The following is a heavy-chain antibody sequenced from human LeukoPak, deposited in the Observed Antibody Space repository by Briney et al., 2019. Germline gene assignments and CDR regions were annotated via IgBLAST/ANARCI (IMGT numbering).Heavy chain of an antibody. Sequence: SLTLYITCAVSGYSISTGYYSGWIRQPPGNGLEWFGSICHSGSTYYNPSLKSRVNMSVDTSKNQISLKLSSVTAADTAVYYCARASGSYGSGSYYYYGMDVWGKGTTVTVSS. CDR1: GYSISTGYY. V-gene: IGHV4-38-2*01. CDR3: ARASGSYGSGSYYYYGMDV. D-gene: IGHD3-10*01. CDR2: ICHSGST. J-gene: IGHJ6*04.